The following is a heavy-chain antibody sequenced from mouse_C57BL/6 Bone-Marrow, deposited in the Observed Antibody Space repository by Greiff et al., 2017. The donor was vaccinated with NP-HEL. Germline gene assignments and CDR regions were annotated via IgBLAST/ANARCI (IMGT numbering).Heavy chain of an antibody. CDR3: TRGKLLRSPFDY. D-gene: IGHD1-1*01. J-gene: IGHJ2*01. CDR1: GYTFTDYE. CDR2: IDPETGGT. V-gene: IGHV1-15*01. Sequence: QVQLKESGAELVRPGASVTLSCKASGYTFTDYEMHWVKQTPVHGLEWIGAIDPETGGTAYNQKFKGKAILTADKSSSTAYMELRSLTSEDSAVYYCTRGKLLRSPFDYWGQGTTLTVSS.